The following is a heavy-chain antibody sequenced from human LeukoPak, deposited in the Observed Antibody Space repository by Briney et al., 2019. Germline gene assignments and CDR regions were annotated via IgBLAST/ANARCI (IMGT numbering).Heavy chain of an antibody. CDR3: ASSTTGAVYFDY. Sequence: GGSLRLSCAASGFTFDDFAMHWVRQAPGKGLEWVSGISWNSGGVGYVDSVKGRFTISRDNSKNTLYLQMNSLRAEDTAVYYCASSTTGAVYFDYWGQGTLVTVSS. J-gene: IGHJ4*02. CDR1: GFTFDDFA. D-gene: IGHD1-1*01. V-gene: IGHV3-9*01. CDR2: ISWNSGGV.